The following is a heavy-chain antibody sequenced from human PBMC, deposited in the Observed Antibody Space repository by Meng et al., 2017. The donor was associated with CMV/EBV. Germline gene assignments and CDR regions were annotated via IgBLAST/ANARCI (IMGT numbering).Heavy chain of an antibody. CDR2: ISSSSSYI. CDR1: GFTVSSNY. Sequence: GESLKISCAASGFTVSSNYVNWVRQAPGKGLEWVSSISSSSSYIYYADSVKGRFTISRDNAKNSLYLQMNSLRAEDTAVYYCARDLGYCSGGSCYSYYFDYWGQGTLVTVSS. J-gene: IGHJ4*02. CDR3: ARDLGYCSGGSCYSYYFDY. V-gene: IGHV3-21*01. D-gene: IGHD2-15*01.